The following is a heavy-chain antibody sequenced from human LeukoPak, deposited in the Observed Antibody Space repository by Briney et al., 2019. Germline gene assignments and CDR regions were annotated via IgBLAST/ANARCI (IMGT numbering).Heavy chain of an antibody. J-gene: IGHJ4*02. V-gene: IGHV4-59*01. D-gene: IGHD4-17*01. CDR3: AREGGTVPDY. CDR2: IYYSGST. Sequence: SETLSLTCTVSGGSISSYYWSWIRQPPGKGLEWIGYIYYSGSTNYNPSLRSRVTISLDTSKKQFSLKLSSVTAADTAIYYCAREGGTVPDYWGQGTLVTVSS. CDR1: GGSISSYY.